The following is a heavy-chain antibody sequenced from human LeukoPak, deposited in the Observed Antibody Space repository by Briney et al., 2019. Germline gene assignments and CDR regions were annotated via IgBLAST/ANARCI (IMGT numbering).Heavy chain of an antibody. D-gene: IGHD5-24*01. V-gene: IGHV3-15*01. CDR1: GFTFTNAW. CDR2: IKSRTDGGTT. J-gene: IGHJ4*02. Sequence: PGGPLRLSCAASGFTFTNAWMYWVRQAPGKGLEWVARIKSRTDGGTTDYAAPVKGRFTISRDDSKNTLYLEMNSLKTEDTGVFYCATRINRDGYNWAYDHWGQGTLVTVSS. CDR3: ATRINRDGYNWAYDH.